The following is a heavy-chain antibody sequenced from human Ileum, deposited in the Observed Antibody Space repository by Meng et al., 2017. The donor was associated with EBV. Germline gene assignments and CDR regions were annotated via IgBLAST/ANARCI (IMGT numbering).Heavy chain of an antibody. D-gene: IGHD2-15*01. CDR1: VGSISSYY. CDR2: IYYSGST. V-gene: IGHV4-59*08. CDR3: ARGGWSLDY. Sequence: QVQLKESGPGLVKPSETLSLTCTVSVGSISSYYWSWIRQPPGKGLEWIGYIYYSGSTNYNPSLKSRVTISVDTSKNQFSLNLSSVTAADTAVYYCARGGWSLDYWGQGTLVTVSS. J-gene: IGHJ4*02.